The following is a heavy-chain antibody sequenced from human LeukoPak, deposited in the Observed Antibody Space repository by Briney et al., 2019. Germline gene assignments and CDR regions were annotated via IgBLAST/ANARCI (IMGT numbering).Heavy chain of an antibody. CDR1: GLTLSNYG. CDR2: ISGSGGST. J-gene: IGHJ5*02. D-gene: IGHD2-2*02. Sequence: GGSLRLSCAVSGLTLSNYGMTWVRQTPGKGLEGVSAISGSGGSTYYADSVKGRFTISRDNSKNTLYLQMNSLRAEDTAVYYCAKTAPAAIYWFDPWGQGTLVTVSS. V-gene: IGHV3-23*01. CDR3: AKTAPAAIYWFDP.